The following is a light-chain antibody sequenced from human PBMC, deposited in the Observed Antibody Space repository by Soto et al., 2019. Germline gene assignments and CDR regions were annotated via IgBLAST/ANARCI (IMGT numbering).Light chain of an antibody. Sequence: QSALTQPPSASGSPGQSVTISCTGTSSDVGGYNYVSWYQQHPGKAPKLMIYDVTKRPSGVPDRFSGSKSGNTASLTVSGLQAEDEADYYCCSYAGSSTFLVVFGGGTKLTVL. CDR1: SSDVGGYNY. CDR2: DVT. J-gene: IGLJ2*01. V-gene: IGLV2-8*01. CDR3: CSYAGSSTFLVV.